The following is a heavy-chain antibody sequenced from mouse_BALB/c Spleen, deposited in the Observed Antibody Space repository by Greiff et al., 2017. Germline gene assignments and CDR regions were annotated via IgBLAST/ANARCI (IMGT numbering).Heavy chain of an antibody. J-gene: IGHJ3*01. D-gene: IGHD2-4*01. Sequence: QVQLQQSGAELMKPGASVKISCKATGYTFSSYWIEWVKQRPGHGLEWIGEILPGSGSTNYNEKFKGNATFTADTSSNTAYMQLSSLTSEDSAVYYCARHERMITTSFAYWGQGTLVTVSA. CDR2: ILPGSGST. CDR1: GYTFSSYW. CDR3: ARHERMITTSFAY. V-gene: IGHV1-9*01.